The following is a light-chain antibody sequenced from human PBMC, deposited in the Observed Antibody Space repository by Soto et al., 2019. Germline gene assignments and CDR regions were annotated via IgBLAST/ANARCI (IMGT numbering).Light chain of an antibody. CDR3: QQYNSYWT. Sequence: DIQMTQSPSTLSASVGDRVTITCRASQSISSWLAWYQQKPGKAPKLLIYDASSLESGVPSRFSGSGSGTEFTLTISSLQPDDFANYYCQQYNSYWTFGQGTKV. V-gene: IGKV1-5*01. CDR1: QSISSW. CDR2: DAS. J-gene: IGKJ1*01.